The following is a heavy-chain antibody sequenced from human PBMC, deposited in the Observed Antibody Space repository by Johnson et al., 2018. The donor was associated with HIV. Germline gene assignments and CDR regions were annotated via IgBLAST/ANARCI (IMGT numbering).Heavy chain of an antibody. D-gene: IGHD2-21*01. CDR2: ISYDGSDK. CDR1: GFTFSSYG. CDR3: AKGPQGIATPDAFDI. Sequence: HVQLVESGGGVVQSGRSLRLSCAASGFTFSSYGMHWVRQAPGKGLEWAAVISYDGSDKYYADSVKGRFTISRDNSKNTLYLQMNSLRAEDTAVYYCAKGPQGIATPDAFDIWGQGTMVTVSS. V-gene: IGHV3-30*18. J-gene: IGHJ3*02.